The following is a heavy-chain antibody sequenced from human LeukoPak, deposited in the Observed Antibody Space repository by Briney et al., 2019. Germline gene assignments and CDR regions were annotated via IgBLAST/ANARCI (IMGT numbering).Heavy chain of an antibody. CDR3: ARGEALCDS. V-gene: IGHV4-4*07. CDR1: GASMSNSF. J-gene: IGHJ4*02. Sequence: PSETLSLTCTVSGASMSNSFWSWIRQPAGKGLEWIGRIYSSGRTNYNPSLKSRVSLSIDTSNNQFSLKLTSVTAADTAVYYCARGEALCDSWSQGILVTVSS. D-gene: IGHD3-3*01. CDR2: IYSSGRT.